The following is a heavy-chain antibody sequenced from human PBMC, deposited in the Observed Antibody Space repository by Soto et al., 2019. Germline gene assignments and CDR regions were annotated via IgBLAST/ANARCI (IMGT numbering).Heavy chain of an antibody. J-gene: IGHJ4*02. CDR1: GDSVSSNSAA. CDR2: TYYRSKWYN. V-gene: IGHV6-1*01. Sequence: PSQTLSLTCAISGDSVSSNSAAWNWIRQSPSRGLEWLGRTYYRSKWYNDYAVSVKSRITINPDTSKNQFSLQLNSVTPEDTAVYYCAREGEVVVAAVGGFLDYWGQGARVTVAS. CDR3: AREGEVVVAAVGGFLDY. D-gene: IGHD2-15*01.